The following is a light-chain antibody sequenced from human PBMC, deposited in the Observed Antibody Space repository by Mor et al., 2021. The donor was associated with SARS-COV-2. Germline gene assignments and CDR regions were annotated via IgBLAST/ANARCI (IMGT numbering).Light chain of an antibody. Sequence: ERATLSCRASQSVSSNLAWYQQKPGQAPRLLIYGASTRATGIPARFSGSGSGTEFTLTISSLQSEDFAVYYCQQYNNWHLITFGPGTKVDIK. CDR3: QQYNNWHLIT. CDR1: QSVSSN. CDR2: GAS. J-gene: IGKJ3*01. V-gene: IGKV3-15*01.